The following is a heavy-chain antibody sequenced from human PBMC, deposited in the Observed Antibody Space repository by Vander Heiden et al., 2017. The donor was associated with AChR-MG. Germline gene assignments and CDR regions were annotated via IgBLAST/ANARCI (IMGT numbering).Heavy chain of an antibody. J-gene: IGHJ4*02. D-gene: IGHD3-10*01. CDR1: GFTFSSYS. Sequence: EVQLVASGGGLVQPGGSLRLSCAASGFTFSSYSMTWVRQAPGKGLEWVSYISSSSSTIYYADSVKGRFTIYRDNAKNSLYLQMNSLRDEDTAVYYCGRGPYRYFDYWGQGTLVTVSS. CDR2: ISSSSSTI. V-gene: IGHV3-48*02. CDR3: GRGPYRYFDY.